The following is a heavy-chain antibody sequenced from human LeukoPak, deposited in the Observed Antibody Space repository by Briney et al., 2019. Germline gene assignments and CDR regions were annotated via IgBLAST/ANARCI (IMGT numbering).Heavy chain of an antibody. Sequence: PSETLSLTCPVSGYSITSGFHWGWIRQPPGKGLEWIGTIYHSGTTYYSPSLKSRVTISVDTSKNQFSLKLSSVTAADTAVYYCARGNYLGVYYYYYYMDVWGKGTTVTVSS. CDR1: GYSITSGFH. D-gene: IGHD1-7*01. V-gene: IGHV4-38-2*02. CDR2: IYHSGTT. J-gene: IGHJ6*03. CDR3: ARGNYLGVYYYYYYMDV.